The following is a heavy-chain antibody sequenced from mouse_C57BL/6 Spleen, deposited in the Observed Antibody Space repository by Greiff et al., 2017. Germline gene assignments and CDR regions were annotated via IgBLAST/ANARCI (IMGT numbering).Heavy chain of an antibody. J-gene: IGHJ3*01. CDR1: GYTFTSYW. Sequence: QVQLKQSGAELVRPGSSVKLSCKASGYTFTSYWMHWVKQRPIQGLEWIGNIDPSDSETHYNQKFKDKATLTVDKSSSTAYMQLSSLTSEDSAVYYCARDYYGSSPWFAYWGQGTLVTVSA. CDR2: IDPSDSET. CDR3: ARDYYGSSPWFAY. V-gene: IGHV1-52*01. D-gene: IGHD1-1*01.